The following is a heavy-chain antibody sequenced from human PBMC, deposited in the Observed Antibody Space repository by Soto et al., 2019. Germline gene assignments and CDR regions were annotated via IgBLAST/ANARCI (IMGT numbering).Heavy chain of an antibody. Sequence: SETLSLTCAVSGGSISSGGYSWSWIRQPPGKGLEWIGYIYHSGSTYYNPSLKSRVTISVDRSKNQFSLKLSSVTAADTAVYYCARGTNAAPGLDYWGQGILVTSPQ. CDR2: IYHSGST. V-gene: IGHV4-30-2*01. CDR3: ARGTNAAPGLDY. J-gene: IGHJ4*02. CDR1: GGSISSGGYS. D-gene: IGHD1-1*01.